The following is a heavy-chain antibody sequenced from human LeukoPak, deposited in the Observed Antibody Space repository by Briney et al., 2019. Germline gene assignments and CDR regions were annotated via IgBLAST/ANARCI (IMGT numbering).Heavy chain of an antibody. CDR2: ISGSGGST. J-gene: IGHJ4*02. CDR3: AKGPRASGWTYFDY. CDR1: GFTFSSYA. Sequence: PGGSLRLSCAASGFTFSSYAMSWVRQGPGKGLDWVSVISGSGGSTYYTDSVKGRFTISRDNSKNTLYLQMNSLRVEDTAVYYCAKGPRASGWTYFDYWGQGTLVTVSS. V-gene: IGHV3-23*01. D-gene: IGHD6-19*01.